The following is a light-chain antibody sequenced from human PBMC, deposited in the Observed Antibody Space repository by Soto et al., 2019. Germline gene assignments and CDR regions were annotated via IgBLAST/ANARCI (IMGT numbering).Light chain of an antibody. J-gene: IGKJ5*01. Sequence: EIVMTQSPATLSVSPGERATLSCRASQSVSSNLGRYQQKRGQAPRLLIYGASTRATGIPARFSGSGSGTECTLTISSLQSEDFAVYYCQQYNKWPYTFGQGTRLEIK. CDR3: QQYNKWPYT. V-gene: IGKV3-15*01. CDR2: GAS. CDR1: QSVSSN.